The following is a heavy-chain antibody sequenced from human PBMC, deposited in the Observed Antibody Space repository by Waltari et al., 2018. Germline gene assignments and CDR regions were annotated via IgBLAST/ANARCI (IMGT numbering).Heavy chain of an antibody. CDR3: ARNWDRGTLTY. D-gene: IGHD1-1*01. CDR2: IYHLGNT. V-gene: IGHV4-38-2*02. Sequence: LQESGPGLVKPSETLSLTCTVSGFSITGGFQWGWVRQPPGKGLEWIGNIYHLGNTYYNPSFKSRLTISVDTSKNQFSLKLTSVTAADTAIYYCARNWDRGTLTYWGQGTLVTVSS. J-gene: IGHJ4*02. CDR1: GFSITGGFQ.